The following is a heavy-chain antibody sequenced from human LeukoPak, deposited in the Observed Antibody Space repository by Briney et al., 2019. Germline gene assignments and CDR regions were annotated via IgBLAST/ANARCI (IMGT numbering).Heavy chain of an antibody. CDR2: INPSGDRT. J-gene: IGHJ4*02. V-gene: IGHV1-46*01. Sequence: ASVKVSCKASGYTFTSFYIHWVRQAPGQGLEWMGIINPSGDRTIYARKFQGRVTMTGDMSTSTVYMEMSSLRSEDTAVYYCARGFADIVVVPAALRYYFDYWGQGTLVTVSS. CDR1: GYTFTSFY. D-gene: IGHD2-2*01. CDR3: ARGFADIVVVPAALRYYFDY.